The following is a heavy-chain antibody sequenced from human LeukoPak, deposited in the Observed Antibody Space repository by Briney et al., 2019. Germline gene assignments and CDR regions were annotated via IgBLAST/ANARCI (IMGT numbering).Heavy chain of an antibody. CDR2: ISYSGST. Sequence: SETLSLTCTVSGGSISPYYWSWLRQPPGKGLEWIGYISYSGSTNYNPSLKTLKSPVTFSVDTSKNQFSLTLSSVTAADTAFYYCARLQGRGDNYLDFWGQGALVTVSS. J-gene: IGHJ4*02. D-gene: IGHD7-27*01. CDR3: ARLQGRGDNYLDF. CDR1: GGSISPYY. V-gene: IGHV4-59*08.